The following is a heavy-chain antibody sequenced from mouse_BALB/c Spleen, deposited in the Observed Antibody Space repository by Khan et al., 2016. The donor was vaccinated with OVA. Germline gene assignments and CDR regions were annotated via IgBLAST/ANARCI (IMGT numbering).Heavy chain of an antibody. CDR1: GFSLNSYG. V-gene: IGHV2-9*02. Sequence: QVQLKESGPGLVAPSQSLSITCTVSGFSLNSYGVHWVRQPPGKGLEWLGVIWAGGSTNHNSALMSRLSISKDNSKSQVFLRMNSLQTDDTAMYYFARAFYYGAWFAFWGQETLVTVSA. D-gene: IGHD1-1*01. J-gene: IGHJ3*01. CDR2: IWAGGST. CDR3: ARAFYYGAWFAF.